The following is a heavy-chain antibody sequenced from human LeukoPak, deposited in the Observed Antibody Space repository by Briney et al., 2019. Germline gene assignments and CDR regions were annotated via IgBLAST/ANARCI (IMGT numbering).Heavy chain of an antibody. J-gene: IGHJ4*02. V-gene: IGHV4-59*01. CDR1: GGSISSYY. CDR3: ARAPRRSRDLDY. Sequence: SETLSLTCTVSGGSISSYYWSWIRQPPGKGLEWIGYIYYSGSTNYNPSPKSRVTISVDTSKNQFSLKLSSVTAADTAVYYCARAPRRSRDLDYWGQGTLVTVSS. CDR2: IYYSGST.